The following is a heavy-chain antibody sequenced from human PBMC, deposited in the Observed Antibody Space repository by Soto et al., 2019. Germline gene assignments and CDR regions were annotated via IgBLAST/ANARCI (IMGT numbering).Heavy chain of an antibody. Sequence: AETLSLTCAVSGGSISSSNWWSWVRQPPGKGLEWSWEIYHSGSTNYNQSLKIRFTISVDKSKNQFSLKLSSVTAADTAVYYCARDEGAVAGTVIAAFDXWGQGTMVTVS. CDR3: ARDEGAVAGTVIAAFDX. D-gene: IGHD6-19*01. CDR1: GGSISSSNW. CDR2: IYHSGST. V-gene: IGHV4-4*02. J-gene: IGHJ3*02.